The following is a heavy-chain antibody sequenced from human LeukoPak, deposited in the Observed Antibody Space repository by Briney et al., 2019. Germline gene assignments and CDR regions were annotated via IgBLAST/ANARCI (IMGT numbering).Heavy chain of an antibody. J-gene: IGHJ4*02. CDR1: GFTFSSYW. Sequence: GGSLRLSCAASGFTFSSYWMSWVRQAPGKGLEWVGFIRSKAYGGTTEYAASVKGRFTISRDDSKSIAYLQMNSLKTEDTAVYYCTSIILGLDYWGQGTLVTVSS. CDR3: TSIILGLDY. D-gene: IGHD3-3*01. CDR2: IRSKAYGGTT. V-gene: IGHV3-49*04.